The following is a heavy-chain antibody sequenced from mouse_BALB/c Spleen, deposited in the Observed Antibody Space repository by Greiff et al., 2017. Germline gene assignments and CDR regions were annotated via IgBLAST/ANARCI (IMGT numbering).Heavy chain of an antibody. V-gene: IGHV5-9-4*01. CDR2: ISSGGSYT. J-gene: IGHJ4*01. CDR1: GFTFSSYA. D-gene: IGHD4-1*01. Sequence: DVMLVESGGGLVKPGGSLKLSCAASGFTFSSYAMSWVRQSPEKRLEWVAEISSGGSYTYYPDTVTGRFTISRDNAKNTLYLEMSSLRSEDTAMYYCATNFINWDYAMDYWGQGTSVTVSS. CDR3: ATNFINWDYAMDY.